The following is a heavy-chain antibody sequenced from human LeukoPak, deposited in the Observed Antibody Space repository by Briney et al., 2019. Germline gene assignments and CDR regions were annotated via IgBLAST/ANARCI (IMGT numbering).Heavy chain of an antibody. J-gene: IGHJ3*02. D-gene: IGHD2-21*02. Sequence: GWSLRLSCAASGFTFSSYEMNWVRQAPGKGLEWVSYISSSGSTIYYADSVKGRFTISRDNAKNSLYLQMNSLRAEDTAVYYCARTYIVVVTANAFDIWGQGTMVTVSS. V-gene: IGHV3-48*03. CDR1: GFTFSSYE. CDR2: ISSSGSTI. CDR3: ARTYIVVVTANAFDI.